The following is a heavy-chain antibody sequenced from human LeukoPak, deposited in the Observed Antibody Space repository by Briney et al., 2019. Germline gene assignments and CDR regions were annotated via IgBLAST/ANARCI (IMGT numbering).Heavy chain of an antibody. J-gene: IGHJ4*02. V-gene: IGHV3-21*01. CDR3: ARALRAKSFDY. CDR1: GFTFSSYS. Sequence: PGGSLRLSSAASGFTFSSYSMNWVRQAPGKGLEWVSSISSSSGYIYYADSVKGRFTISRDNAKNSLYLQMNSLRAEDTAVYYCARALRAKSFDYWGQGTLVTVSS. CDR2: ISSSSGYI.